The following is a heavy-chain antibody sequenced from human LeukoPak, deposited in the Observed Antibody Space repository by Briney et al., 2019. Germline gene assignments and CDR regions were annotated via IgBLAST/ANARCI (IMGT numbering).Heavy chain of an antibody. Sequence: ASVKVSCKASGYTFNSYGVTWVRQAPGQGLEWMGWISAYNGHTNYAQKLQGRVTMTTDTSTSTAYMELRSLRSDDTAVYYCARGRDAGITVAVADTPLTNFDYWGQGTLVTVSS. D-gene: IGHD6-19*01. CDR2: ISAYNGHT. J-gene: IGHJ4*02. V-gene: IGHV1-18*01. CDR3: ARGRDAGITVAVADTPLTNFDY. CDR1: GYTFNSYG.